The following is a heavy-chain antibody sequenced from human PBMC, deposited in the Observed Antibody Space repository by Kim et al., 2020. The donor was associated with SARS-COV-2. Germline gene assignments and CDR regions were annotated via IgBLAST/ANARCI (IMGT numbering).Heavy chain of an antibody. V-gene: IGHV3-30*18. D-gene: IGHD6-19*01. Sequence: GGSLRLSCAASGFTFSSYCMHWVRQAPGKGLEWVAVISYDGSNKYYTDSVKGRFTISRDNSKNTLYLQMNSLRAEDTAVYYCAKEEGSGYSSGWTYYYYGMDVCGQGTTVTVSS. CDR2: ISYDGSNK. CDR3: AKEEGSGYSSGWTYYYYGMDV. J-gene: IGHJ6*02. CDR1: GFTFSSYC.